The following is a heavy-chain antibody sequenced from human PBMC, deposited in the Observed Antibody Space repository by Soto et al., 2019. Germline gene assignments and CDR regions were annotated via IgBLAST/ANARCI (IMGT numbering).Heavy chain of an antibody. D-gene: IGHD3-3*01. CDR3: ARNPYGGDDPDFDP. V-gene: IGHV3-48*01. Sequence: PGGSLRLSCAASGFTFSRFNMNWVRQAPGKGLEWVSYISSSSSIIYYADSVKGRFTISRDNAKNPLYLQMSSLRAEDTAVYYWARNPYGGDDPDFDPWGQGPLVT. CDR1: GFTFSRFN. CDR2: ISSSSSII. J-gene: IGHJ5*02.